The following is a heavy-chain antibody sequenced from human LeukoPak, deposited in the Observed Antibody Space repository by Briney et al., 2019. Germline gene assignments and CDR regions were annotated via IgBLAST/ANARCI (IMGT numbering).Heavy chain of an antibody. V-gene: IGHV3-23*01. CDR1: GFTFSSYG. CDR3: ARDSRCDY. CDR2: ISATGGST. J-gene: IGHJ4*02. Sequence: GGSLRLSCAASGFTFSSYGITWVRQAPGKGLEWVSTISATGGSTYYADSVKGRFTISRDNSKDTLYLQMNSLRAEDTAVYYCARDSRCDYWGQGTLVTVSS.